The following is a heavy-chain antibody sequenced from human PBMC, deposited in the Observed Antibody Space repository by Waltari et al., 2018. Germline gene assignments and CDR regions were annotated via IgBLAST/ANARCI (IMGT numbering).Heavy chain of an antibody. CDR2: TDFRSKWSD. D-gene: IGHD2-15*01. Sequence: QVQLQQSGPGLVKPSQTLSLTCAISGDSVSSYSSAWNWIRPSPSRGFEWLGRTDFRSKWSDEYAVSGRGRLTINPDTSKNQFSLQLNSVTPEDTAVYYCARGVVANTYYFDYWGQGTLVTVSS. CDR1: GDSVSSYSSA. V-gene: IGHV6-1*01. CDR3: ARGVVANTYYFDY. J-gene: IGHJ4*02.